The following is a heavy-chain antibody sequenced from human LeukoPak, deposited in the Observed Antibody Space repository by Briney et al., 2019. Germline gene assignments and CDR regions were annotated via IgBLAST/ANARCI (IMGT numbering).Heavy chain of an antibody. D-gene: IGHD6-13*01. V-gene: IGHV3-21*01. J-gene: IGHJ6*03. CDR2: ISSSSSYI. CDR1: GFTFSSYS. CDR3: ARVAAAGYYYMDV. Sequence: GGSLRLSCAASGFTFSSYSMNWVRQAPGKGLEWVSSISSSSSYIYYADSVKGRFTISRDNAKNSLYLQMNSLRAEDMAVYYCARVAAAGYYYMDVWGRGTTVTVSS.